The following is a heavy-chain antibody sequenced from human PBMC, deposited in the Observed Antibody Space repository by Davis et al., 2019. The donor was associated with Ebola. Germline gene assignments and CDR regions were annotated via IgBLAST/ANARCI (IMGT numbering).Heavy chain of an antibody. CDR2: INGDATIT. CDR1: GFTFSSYW. V-gene: IGHV3-74*01. CDR3: ARVATDWFDP. Sequence: GESLKISCAGSGFTFSSYWMHWVRQTPGTGLVWVSNINGDATITNYADSVKGRFTISRDNAKNTLYLQMNSLRVEDAGLYFCARVATDWFDPWGQGTLVTVSS. J-gene: IGHJ5*02.